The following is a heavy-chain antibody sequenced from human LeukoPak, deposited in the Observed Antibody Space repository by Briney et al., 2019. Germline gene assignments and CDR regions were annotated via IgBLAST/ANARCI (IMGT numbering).Heavy chain of an antibody. CDR2: ISAYNGNT. V-gene: IGHV1-18*01. J-gene: IGHJ6*03. CDR1: GYTFTSYG. CDR3: ARETLGYCSSTSCYDRVYYMDV. Sequence: ASVKVSCKASGYTFTSYGISWVRQAPGQGLEWMVWISAYNGNTNYAQKLQGRVTMTTDTSTSTAYMELRSLRSDDTAVYYCARETLGYCSSTSCYDRVYYMDVWGKGTTVTVSS. D-gene: IGHD2-2*01.